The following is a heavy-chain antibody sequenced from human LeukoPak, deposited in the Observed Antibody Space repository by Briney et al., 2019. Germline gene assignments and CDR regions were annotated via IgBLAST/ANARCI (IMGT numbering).Heavy chain of an antibody. D-gene: IGHD2-2*01. Sequence: PGGSLRLSCAASGFTFDDYGMSWVRQAPGKGLEWVSGINWNGGSTGYADSVKGRFTISRDNAKNSLYLQMNSLRAEDTALYYCARDCCSSTSFGCYYGMDVWGQGTTVTVSS. V-gene: IGHV3-20*04. J-gene: IGHJ6*02. CDR2: INWNGGST. CDR3: ARDCCSSTSFGCYYGMDV. CDR1: GFTFDDYG.